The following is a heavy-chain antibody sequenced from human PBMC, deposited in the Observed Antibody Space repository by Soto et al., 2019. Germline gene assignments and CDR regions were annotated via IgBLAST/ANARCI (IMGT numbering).Heavy chain of an antibody. D-gene: IGHD6-19*01. CDR2: IYYSGST. Sequence: SETLSLTCTVSGGSISSGDYYWSWICQPPGKGLEWIGYIYYSGSTYYNPSLKSRVTISVDTSKNQFSLKLSSVTAADTAVYYCARVPYSSGLDYWGQGTLVTVSS. J-gene: IGHJ4*02. V-gene: IGHV4-30-4*01. CDR1: GGSISSGDYY. CDR3: ARVPYSSGLDY.